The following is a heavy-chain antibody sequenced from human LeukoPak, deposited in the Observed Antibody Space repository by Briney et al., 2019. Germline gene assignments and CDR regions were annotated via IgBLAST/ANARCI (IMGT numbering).Heavy chain of an antibody. D-gene: IGHD3-10*01. CDR2: TYYRSKWRN. J-gene: IGHJ4*02. CDR1: GDSVSSNSAT. V-gene: IGHV6-1*01. CDR3: ARGQLSRITMIRGVIWYYFDY. Sequence: SQTLSLTCAISGDSVSSNSATWNWIRQSPSRGLEWLGRTYYRSKWRNDYAVSVKGRITINPDTSKNQFSLQLNSVTPEDTAVYYCARGQLSRITMIRGVIWYYFDYWGQGTLVTVSS.